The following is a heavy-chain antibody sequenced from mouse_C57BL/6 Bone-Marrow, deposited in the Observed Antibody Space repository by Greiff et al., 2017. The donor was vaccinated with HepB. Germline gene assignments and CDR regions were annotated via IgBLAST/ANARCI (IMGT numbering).Heavy chain of an antibody. D-gene: IGHD1-1*01. CDR3: AREGYYGSLYYAMDY. V-gene: IGHV1-18*01. J-gene: IGHJ4*01. CDR2: INPNNGGT. Sequence: VQLKQSGPELVKPGASVKIPCKASGYTFTDYNMDWVKQSHGKSLEWIGDINPNNGGTIYTQKFKGKATLTVDTSSSTAYMELRSLTSEDTAVYYCAREGYYGSLYYAMDYWGQGTSVTVSS. CDR1: GYTFTDYN.